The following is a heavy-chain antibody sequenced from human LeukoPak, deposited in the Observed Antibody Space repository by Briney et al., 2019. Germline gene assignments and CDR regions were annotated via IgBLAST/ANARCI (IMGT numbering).Heavy chain of an antibody. V-gene: IGHV3-21*01. D-gene: IGHD5-18*01. CDR2: ISSSSSYI. CDR3: ARDHAAMAEAPTDY. CDR1: GFTFSSYS. Sequence: PGGSLRLSCAASGFTFSSYSMNWVRQAPGKGLEWVSSISSSSSYIYYADSVKGRFTISRDNAKNSLCLQMNSLRAEDTAVYYCARDHAAMAEAPTDYWGQGTLVTVSS. J-gene: IGHJ4*02.